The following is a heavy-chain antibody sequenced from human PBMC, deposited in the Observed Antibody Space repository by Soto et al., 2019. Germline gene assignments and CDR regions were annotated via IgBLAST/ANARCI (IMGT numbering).Heavy chain of an antibody. D-gene: IGHD1-1*01. CDR2: TSYDGNNE. CDR1: GFTFSNYA. J-gene: IGHJ4*02. V-gene: IGHV3-30*18. Sequence: SCAASGFTFSNYAMHWVRQAPGKGLEWVALTSYDGNNEYYTDSVKGRFTISRDNSKNTLFLQMNSLRPEDTAVYYCAKDKGVFNWATSYFDYWGQGALVTVSA. CDR3: AKDKGVFNWATSYFDY.